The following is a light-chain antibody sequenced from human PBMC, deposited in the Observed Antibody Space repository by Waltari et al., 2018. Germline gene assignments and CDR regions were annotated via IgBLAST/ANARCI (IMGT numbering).Light chain of an antibody. CDR3: ISYSSSTTLGV. V-gene: IGLV2-14*03. J-gene: IGLJ2*01. Sequence: QSALTHPASVSGSPGQSITISCTGSSSDVGAYNYVSCYQQHPGKAPKLMIYEVSNRPSGVSSRFSGSKSGTTASLTISWLLAEDEADYYCISYSSSTTLGVFGGGTKLTVL. CDR2: EVS. CDR1: SSDVGAYNY.